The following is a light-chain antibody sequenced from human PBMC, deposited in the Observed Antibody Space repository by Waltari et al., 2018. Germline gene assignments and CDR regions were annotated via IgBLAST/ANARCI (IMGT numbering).Light chain of an antibody. J-gene: IGKJ5*01. CDR1: QGISTH. CDR3: QQRNNYPIT. CDR2: TAS. Sequence: DIQLTQSPSSLSASVGDRVIITCRASQGISTHLAWYQQKLGKAPKLLIYTASTLQSGVPSRFSGSGSGTEFTLTISSLQPEDFAAYYCQQRNNYPITFGQGTRLEI. V-gene: IGKV1-9*01.